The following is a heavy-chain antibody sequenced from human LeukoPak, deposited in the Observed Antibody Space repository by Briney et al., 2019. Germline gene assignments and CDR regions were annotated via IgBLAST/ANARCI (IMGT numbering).Heavy chain of an antibody. CDR2: ISGSGGST. CDR1: GFTFSTDA. J-gene: IGHJ5*02. CDR3: ARDHHPGYHDSLGFNWLDP. V-gene: IGHV3-23*01. D-gene: IGHD3-22*01. Sequence: PGGSLRLSCAASGFTFSTDAMTWVRQAPGKGLQWVSAISGSGGSTYYGDSVKGRFTISRDNSKNMMYLQMNSLRVEDTAVYYCARDHHPGYHDSLGFNWLDPWGQGTLVSVSS.